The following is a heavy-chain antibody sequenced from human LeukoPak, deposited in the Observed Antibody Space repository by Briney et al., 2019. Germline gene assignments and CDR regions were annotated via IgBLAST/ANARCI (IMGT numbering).Heavy chain of an antibody. V-gene: IGHV1-8*01. CDR1: GYTFTSYD. J-gene: IGHJ4*02. CDR3: ARGLAVAGTGY. Sequence: GASVKVSCKASGYTFTSYDINWGRQATGQGLEWMGWMNPNSGNTGYAQKFQGRVTMTRNTSISTAYREMSSLRSEDTAVYYCARGLAVAGTGYWGQGTLVTVSS. CDR2: MNPNSGNT. D-gene: IGHD6-19*01.